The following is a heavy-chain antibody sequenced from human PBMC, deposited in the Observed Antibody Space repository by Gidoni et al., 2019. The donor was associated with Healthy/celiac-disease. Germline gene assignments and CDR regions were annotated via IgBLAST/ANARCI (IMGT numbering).Heavy chain of an antibody. Sequence: EVQLVESGGGLVQPGGSLRLSCAASGFTFSSYNMNWVRQAPGKGLEWGSYISSSSSPIYYADSVKGRFTISRDNAKNSLYLQMNSLRDDDTAVYYCARDRLPTVVTHFDYWGQGTLVTVSS. CDR2: ISSSSSPI. J-gene: IGHJ4*02. D-gene: IGHD4-17*01. CDR1: GFTFSSYN. CDR3: ARDRLPTVVTHFDY. V-gene: IGHV3-48*02.